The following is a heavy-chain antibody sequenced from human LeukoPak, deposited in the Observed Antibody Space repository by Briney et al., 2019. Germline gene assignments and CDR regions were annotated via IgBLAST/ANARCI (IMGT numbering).Heavy chain of an antibody. J-gene: IGHJ4*02. CDR3: AKWAYYGSGSYYDY. CDR2: ISYDGGNK. D-gene: IGHD3-10*01. CDR1: GFTFSSYG. Sequence: GGSLRLSCAASGFTFSSYGMHWVRQAPGKGLEWVAVISYDGGNKYYADSVKGRFTISRDNSKNTLHLQMNSLRAEDTAVYYCAKWAYYGSGSYYDYWGQGTLVTVSS. V-gene: IGHV3-30*18.